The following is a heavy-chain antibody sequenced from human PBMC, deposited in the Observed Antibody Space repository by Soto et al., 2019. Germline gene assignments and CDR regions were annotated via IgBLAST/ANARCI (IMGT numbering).Heavy chain of an antibody. CDR2: IQKSVSP. CDR3: ARSTSGILVS. J-gene: IGHJ4*02. D-gene: IGHD1-26*01. V-gene: IGHV4-31*03. CDR1: GASFTSAVYY. Sequence: PLTLPCSLSGASFTSAVYYCSWIRPLPGKGLEWIGYIQKSVSPIYSPSLKSRATISVDTSKNQFSLRRNSVTAADTAMYYCARSTSGILVSWGQGMLVTVFS.